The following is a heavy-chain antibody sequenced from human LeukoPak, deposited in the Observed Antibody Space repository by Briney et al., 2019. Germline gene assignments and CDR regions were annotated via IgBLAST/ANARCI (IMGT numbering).Heavy chain of an antibody. CDR3: AKDQGSGSYLDY. J-gene: IGHJ4*02. CDR2: ISYDGSNK. D-gene: IGHD1-26*01. Sequence: PGRSLRLSCAASGFTFSSYAMHWVRQAPGKGLEWVAVISYDGSNKYYADSVKGRFTISRDNSKNTLYVQMNSLRTEDTAVYYCAKDQGSGSYLDYWGQGTLVTVSS. V-gene: IGHV3-30-3*01. CDR1: GFTFSSYA.